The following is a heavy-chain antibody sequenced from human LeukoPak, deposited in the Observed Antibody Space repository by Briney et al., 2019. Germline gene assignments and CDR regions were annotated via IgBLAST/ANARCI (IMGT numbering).Heavy chain of an antibody. V-gene: IGHV1-69*01. CDR1: GGTFSSYA. CDR3: ARGYCSSTSCSHYYNWFDP. Sequence: GSSVKVSCKASGGTFSSYAISWVRQAPGQGLEWMRGIIPIFGTANYAQKFQGRVTITADESTSTAYMELSSLRSEDTAVYYCARGYCSSTSCSHYYNWFDPWGQGTLVTVSS. D-gene: IGHD2-2*01. J-gene: IGHJ5*02. CDR2: IIPIFGTA.